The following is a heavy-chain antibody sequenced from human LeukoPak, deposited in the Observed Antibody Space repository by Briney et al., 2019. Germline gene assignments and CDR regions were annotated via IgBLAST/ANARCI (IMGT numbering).Heavy chain of an antibody. D-gene: IGHD2-21*01. J-gene: IGHJ4*02. CDR3: ATEKGDSPDY. CDR2: LSGSGGNT. CDR1: GFTFSNYA. V-gene: IGHV3-23*01. Sequence: GSLRLSCAASGFTFSNYAMARVRQAPGKGLEWVSGLSGSGGNTYYADSVKGRFTISRDNPKNTLYLQMNSLRAEDTAVYYCATEKGDSPDYWGQGTLVTVSS.